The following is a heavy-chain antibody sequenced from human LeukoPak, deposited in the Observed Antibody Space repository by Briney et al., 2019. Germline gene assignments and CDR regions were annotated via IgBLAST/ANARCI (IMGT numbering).Heavy chain of an antibody. CDR1: GFTFSTCW. CDR2: IKGDGSEK. D-gene: IGHD6-13*01. V-gene: IGHV3-7*04. CDR3: AKDWGYGEAGIDF. J-gene: IGHJ4*02. Sequence: GGSLRLSCAASGFTFSTCWMSWVRQAPGKALEWVAIIKGDGSEKAYVDSVKGRFSISRDNAENSLYLQMSSLRAEDTAVYYCAKDWGYGEAGIDFWGQGTLVTVSS.